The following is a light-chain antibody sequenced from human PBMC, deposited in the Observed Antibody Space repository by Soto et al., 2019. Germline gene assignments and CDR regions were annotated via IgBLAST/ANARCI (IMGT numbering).Light chain of an antibody. CDR3: QQYNTFLT. CDR1: HSLIKW. CDR2: EAS. V-gene: IGKV1-5*03. J-gene: IGKJ4*01. Sequence: DIQMTQSPTTLSASVGDTVTITCRASHSLIKWLAWYQQKPGKAPKLLIYEASTLQSGVPSRFSGSGFGTEFTLSISSLSEDDVATYCYQQYNTFLTFGGGTKVEIK.